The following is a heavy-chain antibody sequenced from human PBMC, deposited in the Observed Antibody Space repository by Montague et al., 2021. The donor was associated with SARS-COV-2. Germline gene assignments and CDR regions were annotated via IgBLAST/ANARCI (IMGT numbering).Heavy chain of an antibody. V-gene: IGHV4-59*01. Sequence: SETLSLTRTVSVGSISNYYWTWIWQPPGTGLELIGYIYDSGSANYNPSLKSRSTISVDTSNNQFSLRLSSVTAAATAVYYCARAYCGGDCHVGPWGQGILVTVSS. D-gene: IGHD2-21*02. CDR2: IYDSGSA. CDR1: VGSISNYY. CDR3: ARAYCGGDCHVGP. J-gene: IGHJ5*02.